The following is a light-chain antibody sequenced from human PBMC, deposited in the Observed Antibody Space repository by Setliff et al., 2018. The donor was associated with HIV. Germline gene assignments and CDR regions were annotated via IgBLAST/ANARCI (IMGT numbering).Light chain of an antibody. V-gene: IGLV1-40*01. CDR3: CSYASSGSLV. CDR2: GNN. Sequence: QSALTQPPSVSGAPGQRVTISCTGNNSNIGAGYDVHWYQHFLGIAPKLLIYGNNNRPSGVPDRFSGSKSGNTASLTISGLQTEDEAEYYCCSYASSGSLVFGAGTKVTVL. J-gene: IGLJ1*01. CDR1: NSNIGAGYD.